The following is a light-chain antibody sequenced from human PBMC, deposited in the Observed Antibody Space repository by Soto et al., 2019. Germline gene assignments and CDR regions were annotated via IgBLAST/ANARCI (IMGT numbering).Light chain of an antibody. CDR1: QSLRIF. Sequence: EIVLTQSPATLSLSPGERATLSCRTSQSLRIFFAWYQQKPGQAPRLLIYDASTRAPGVPARFSGSGSGPDFTLTISSLEPEDFAVYFCQQRSNWPPLYTFGQGTKLEIK. CDR3: QQRSNWPPLYT. J-gene: IGKJ2*01. CDR2: DAS. V-gene: IGKV3-11*01.